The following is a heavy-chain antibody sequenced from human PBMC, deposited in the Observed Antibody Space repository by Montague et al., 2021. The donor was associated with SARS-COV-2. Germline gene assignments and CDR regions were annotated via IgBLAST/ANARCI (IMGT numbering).Heavy chain of an antibody. CDR3: ARCRDGYKSGRYYDF. CDR2: IDWDDYE. J-gene: IGHJ4*02. D-gene: IGHD5-24*01. Sequence: PALVKPTQTLTLTCTFSGFSLSTSVMSVSWIRQPPGKALEWLARIDWDDYEFYSTSLKTRLTISKDTSQTQVVLTMTNMDPVDTATYYCARCRDGYKSGRYYDFGGQGTLVTVSS. V-gene: IGHV2-70*17. CDR1: GFSLSTSVMS.